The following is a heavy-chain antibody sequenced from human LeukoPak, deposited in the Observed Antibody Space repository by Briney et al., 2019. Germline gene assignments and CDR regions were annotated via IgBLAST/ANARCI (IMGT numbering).Heavy chain of an antibody. J-gene: IGHJ6*03. Sequence: PSETLSLTCSVSAGSISSFYWSWIPQPPGKGLVGCGYIYTSGRTNYNPPLNSRVTISEDTSKNQYSPKMSSVTAAQTALYFSAREMYYYGSSGYNYYYYMDVWGKGTTVTVSS. CDR3: AREMYYYGSSGYNYYYYMDV. CDR1: AGSISSFY. V-gene: IGHV4-4*09. D-gene: IGHD3-22*01. CDR2: IYTSGRT.